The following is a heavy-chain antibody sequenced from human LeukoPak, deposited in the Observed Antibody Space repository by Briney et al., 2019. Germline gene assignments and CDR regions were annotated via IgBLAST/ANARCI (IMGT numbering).Heavy chain of an antibody. J-gene: IGHJ4*02. CDR2: IIPIFGTA. CDR3: ARGGRIGDYGDDDYYFDY. CDR1: GGTFSSYA. D-gene: IGHD4-17*01. V-gene: IGHV1-69*05. Sequence: SVKVSCKASGGTFSSYAISWVRQAPGQGRAWMGGIIPIFGTANYAQKFQVRVTITTDESTSTAYMELSSLRSEDTAVYYCARGGRIGDYGDDDYYFDYWGQGTLVTVSS.